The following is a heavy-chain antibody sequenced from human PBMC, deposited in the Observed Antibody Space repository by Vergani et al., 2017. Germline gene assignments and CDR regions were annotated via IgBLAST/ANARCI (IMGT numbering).Heavy chain of an antibody. CDR2: IYYSGST. CDR1: GGSFSGYY. Sequence: QVQLQQWGAGLLKPSETLSLTCAVYGGSFSGYYWSWIRQPPGKGLEWIGYIYYSGSTNYNPSLKSRVTISVDTSKNQFSLKLSSVTAADTAVYYCARTSSGYYYYYYMDVWGKGTTVTVSS. CDR3: ARTSSGYYYYYYMDV. D-gene: IGHD3-22*01. J-gene: IGHJ6*03. V-gene: IGHV4-34*11.